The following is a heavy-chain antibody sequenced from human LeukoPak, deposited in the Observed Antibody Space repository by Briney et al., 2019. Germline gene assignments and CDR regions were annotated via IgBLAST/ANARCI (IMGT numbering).Heavy chain of an antibody. V-gene: IGHV4-59*12. Sequence: SETLSLTCTVSGASISTYYWSWIRQPPGKGLEWIGDIYYSGSTNYNPSLKSRVTISVDTSKNQFSLRLSSVTAADTAFYYCARDRDSSGWFDYWGQGTLVTVSS. CDR1: GASISTYY. CDR3: ARDRDSSGWFDY. J-gene: IGHJ4*02. D-gene: IGHD6-19*01. CDR2: IYYSGST.